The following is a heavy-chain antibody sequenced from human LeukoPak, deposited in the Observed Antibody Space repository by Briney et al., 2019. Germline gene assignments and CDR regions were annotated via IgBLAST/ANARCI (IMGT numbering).Heavy chain of an antibody. V-gene: IGHV1-2*02. D-gene: IGHD2-2*01. Sequence: ASVKVSCTASGYTFTGYYMHWVRQAPGQGLEWMGWINPNSGGTNYAQKFQGRVTMTRDTSISTAYMELSRLRSDDTAVYYCASGDCSSTSCYLPWLGYWGQGTLVTVSS. J-gene: IGHJ4*02. CDR1: GYTFTGYY. CDR3: ASGDCSSTSCYLPWLGY. CDR2: INPNSGGT.